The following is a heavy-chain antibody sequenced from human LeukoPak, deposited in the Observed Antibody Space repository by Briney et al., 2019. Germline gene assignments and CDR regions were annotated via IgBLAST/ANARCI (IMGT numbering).Heavy chain of an antibody. V-gene: IGHV3-23*01. CDR2: ISGSGGST. Sequence: GGSLRLSCAASGFTFSSYAMSWVRQAPGKGLEWVSAISGSGGSTYYADCVKGRFTISRDNSKNTLYLQMNSLRAEDTAVYYCAKLPGYSGSYFSGFDYWGQGTLVTVSS. CDR3: AKLPGYSGSYFSGFDY. J-gene: IGHJ4*02. D-gene: IGHD1-26*01. CDR1: GFTFSSYA.